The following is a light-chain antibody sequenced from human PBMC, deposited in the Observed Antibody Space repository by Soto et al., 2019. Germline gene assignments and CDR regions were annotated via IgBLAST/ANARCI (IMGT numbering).Light chain of an antibody. J-gene: IGKJ2*01. Sequence: EIVLTQSPGTLSLSPGERATLSCRASQSVSSSYLAWYQQKPGQAPRLLIYGASSRATGIPDGFSGSGSGTDFTLTISRLEAEDFAVYYWQQYGSSPMYTFGQGTKLEIK. CDR1: QSVSSSY. CDR2: GAS. CDR3: QQYGSSPMYT. V-gene: IGKV3-20*01.